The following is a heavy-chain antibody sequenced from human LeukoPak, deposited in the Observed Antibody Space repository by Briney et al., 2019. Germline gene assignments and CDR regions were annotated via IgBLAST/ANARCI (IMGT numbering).Heavy chain of an antibody. D-gene: IGHD4-17*01. CDR2: MSGNGGTA. V-gene: IGHV3-23*01. CDR3: AKGDDGDWSAFDF. Sequence: GGSLRLSCAASGFTFSRYAMSWVRQAPGTGLEWVAVMSGNGGTALYAGSVRGRFTISRDNSKNTLSLEMNSLRAEDMALYFCAKGDDGDWSAFDFWGQGTMVTVSS. CDR1: GFTFSRYA. J-gene: IGHJ3*01.